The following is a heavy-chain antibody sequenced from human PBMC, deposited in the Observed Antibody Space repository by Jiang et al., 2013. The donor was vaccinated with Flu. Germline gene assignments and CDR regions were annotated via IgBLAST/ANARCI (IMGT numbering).Heavy chain of an antibody. V-gene: IGHV1-69-2*01. D-gene: IGHD3-10*01. J-gene: IGHJ4*02. CDR3: ATGGGYYFDY. Sequence: GAEVKKPGATMKISCKVSGYTFTDYYMHWVQQAPGKGLEWMGLVDPEDGRTIYAENFQGRVTITADTSTDTAYAELSSLRSEDTAVYYCATGGGYYFDYWGQGTLVTVSS. CDR1: GYTFTDYY. CDR2: VDPEDGRT.